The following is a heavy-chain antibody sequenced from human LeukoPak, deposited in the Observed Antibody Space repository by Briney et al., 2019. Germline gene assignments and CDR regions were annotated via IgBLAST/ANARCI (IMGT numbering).Heavy chain of an antibody. Sequence: SETLSLTCTVSGDSISGFYWSWIRQPPGKGLEWIGYIYYSGSTNYNPSLKSRVTISVDTSKNQFSLKLTSVTAADTAVYYCARSDGYGLVDIWGQGTMVTVSS. D-gene: IGHD3-10*01. CDR3: ARSDGYGLVDI. V-gene: IGHV4-59*12. CDR2: IYYSGST. CDR1: GDSISGFY. J-gene: IGHJ3*02.